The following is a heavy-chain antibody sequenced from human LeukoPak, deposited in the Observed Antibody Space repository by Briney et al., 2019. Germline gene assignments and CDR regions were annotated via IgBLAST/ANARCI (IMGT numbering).Heavy chain of an antibody. CDR3: TRQWNYDILTGYYFDY. Sequence: GGSLRLSCAASGFTFSGSAMHWVRQASGKGLEWVGRIRSKANSYATAYAASVKGRFTISRDDSKNTAYLQMNSLKTEDTAVYYCTRQWNYDILTGYYFDYWGLGTLVTVSS. J-gene: IGHJ4*02. D-gene: IGHD3-9*01. CDR2: IRSKANSYAT. CDR1: GFTFSGSA. V-gene: IGHV3-73*01.